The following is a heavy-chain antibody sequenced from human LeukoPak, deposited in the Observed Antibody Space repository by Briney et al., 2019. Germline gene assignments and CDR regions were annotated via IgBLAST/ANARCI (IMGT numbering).Heavy chain of an antibody. Sequence: GASVKVSCKASGYNFMRYAITWVRQAPGQGLEWMGWISPYNGRTNNAQKFQGRVNMTTDTATSTAYMEVRSLRSDDTTVYYCARGGSGGYDHWGQGTLVTVSS. V-gene: IGHV1-18*01. CDR2: ISPYNGRT. CDR3: ARGGSGGYDH. D-gene: IGHD1-26*01. CDR1: GYNFMRYA. J-gene: IGHJ5*02.